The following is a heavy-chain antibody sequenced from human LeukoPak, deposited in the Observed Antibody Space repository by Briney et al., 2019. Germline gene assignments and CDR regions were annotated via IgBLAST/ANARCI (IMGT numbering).Heavy chain of an antibody. J-gene: IGHJ3*02. CDR1: GYSFTSYC. V-gene: IGHV5-51*01. CDR3: ARHGNTGDAFDI. Sequence: SMMICSKASGYSFTSYCIWGVRHLPGGGLEWRGIISTGGSATRYNPSFQSQVTISADKSISTAYLQWSSLTAADTAMYYCARHGNTGDAFDIWGQGTMVTVSS. CDR2: ISTGGSAT. D-gene: IGHD4-23*01.